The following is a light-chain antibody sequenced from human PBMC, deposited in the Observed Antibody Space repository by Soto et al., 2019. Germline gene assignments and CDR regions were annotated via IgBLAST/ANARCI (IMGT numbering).Light chain of an antibody. CDR1: RSISDW. Sequence: DIQMTQSPSSLSPSVGDRVTITCRASRSISDWLAWYQQKPGKAPELLIFDASNLKSGVSSRFSGSRSGTEFTLTISRLQPDDVETYYCLQYSSHSWTLGQGTKLXI. V-gene: IGKV1-5*01. J-gene: IGKJ1*01. CDR2: DAS. CDR3: LQYSSHSWT.